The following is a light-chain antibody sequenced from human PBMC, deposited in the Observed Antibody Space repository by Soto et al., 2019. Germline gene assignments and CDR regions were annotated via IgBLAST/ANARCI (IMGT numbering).Light chain of an antibody. J-gene: IGLJ2*01. CDR1: SSDVGGYNY. Sequence: QSALPQPRSVSGSPGQSVTLSCTGTSSDVGGYNYVFWYQQHPGKAPKLMIYDVSKRPSGVPDRFSGSKSGNTAALTISGLQAEDAADYYCCSYAGSYTFVVFGGGTKLTV. V-gene: IGLV2-11*01. CDR2: DVS. CDR3: CSYAGSYTFVV.